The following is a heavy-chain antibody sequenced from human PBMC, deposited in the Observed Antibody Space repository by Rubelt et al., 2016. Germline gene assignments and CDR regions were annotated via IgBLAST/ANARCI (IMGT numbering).Heavy chain of an antibody. J-gene: IGHJ5*02. V-gene: IGHV4-34*01. CDR1: GGSFSGYY. CDR3: ARRIFALPRGWFDP. D-gene: IGHD3-3*01. Sequence: QVQLQQWGAGLLKPSETLSLTCAVYGGSFSGYYWSWIRQPPGKGLEWIGSIYYSGSTYYNPSLKSRGTISVDTSKNQFSLKLSSVTAADTAVYYCARRIFALPRGWFDPWGQGTLVTVSS. CDR2: IYYSGST.